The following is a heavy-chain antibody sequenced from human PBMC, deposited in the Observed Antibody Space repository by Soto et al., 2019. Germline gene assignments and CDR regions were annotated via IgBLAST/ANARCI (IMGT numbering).Heavy chain of an antibody. D-gene: IGHD3-10*01. Sequence: GGSLRLSCEVSGFTVSNTYMSWIRQAPGKGLEWVSIIYGGGSTYYTDSVKGRFTISKDNSKNTVSLQMNSLRAEDTALYYCAKDRAFNYFYRMDVWGQGTTVTVPS. J-gene: IGHJ6*02. V-gene: IGHV3-53*01. CDR3: AKDRAFNYFYRMDV. CDR1: GFTVSNTY. CDR2: IYGGGST.